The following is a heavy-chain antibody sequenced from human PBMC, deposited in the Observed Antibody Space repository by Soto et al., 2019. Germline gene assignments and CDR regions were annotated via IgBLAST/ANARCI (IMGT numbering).Heavy chain of an antibody. CDR3: ATPPGITSARDY. CDR2: IDPSDSYT. CDR1: GDSFSTYW. J-gene: IGHJ4*02. V-gene: IGHV5-10-1*01. Sequence: ELQLVQSGAEVKKPGESLRISCKGSGDSFSTYWINWVRQMPGKGLEWMGRIDPSDSYTNYSPSFQGHVTISADKSIKTAYLQWNSLKASDTAMYYCATPPGITSARDYWGQGTLVTVSS. D-gene: IGHD6-13*01.